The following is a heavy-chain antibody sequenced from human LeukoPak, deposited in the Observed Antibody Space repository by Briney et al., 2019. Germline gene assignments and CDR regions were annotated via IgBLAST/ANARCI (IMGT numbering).Heavy chain of an antibody. J-gene: IGHJ4*02. CDR2: ISGSGGST. D-gene: IGHD5-18*01. CDR3: ARGHRLYSYGPRPFDY. V-gene: IGHV3-20*04. Sequence: GGSLRLSCAASGFTFDDYGMSWVRQAPGKGLEWVSAISGSGGSTYYADSVKGRFTISRDNAKNSLYLQMNSLRAEDTAVYYCARGHRLYSYGPRPFDYWGQGTLVTVSS. CDR1: GFTFDDYG.